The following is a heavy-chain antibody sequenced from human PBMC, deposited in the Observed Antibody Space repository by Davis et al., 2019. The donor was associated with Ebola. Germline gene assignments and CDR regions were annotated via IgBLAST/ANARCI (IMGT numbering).Heavy chain of an antibody. J-gene: IGHJ5*02. CDR3: ARDEGDGSGWYGDWFDP. CDR1: GYTFTGYY. V-gene: IGHV1-8*02. CDR2: MNPDSGNT. Sequence: ASVKVSCKASGYTFTGYYMHWVRQAPGQGLEWMGWMNPDSGNTGYAQRFQGRVTMTRDTSTSTVYMELSSLRSEDTAVYYCARDEGDGSGWYGDWFDPWGQGTLVTVSS. D-gene: IGHD6-19*01.